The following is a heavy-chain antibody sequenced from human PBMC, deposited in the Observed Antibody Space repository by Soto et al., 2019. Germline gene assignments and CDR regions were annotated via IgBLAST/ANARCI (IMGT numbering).Heavy chain of an antibody. CDR1: GFTFSSYA. V-gene: IGHV3-23*01. J-gene: IGHJ4*02. Sequence: GGSLRLSCAASGFTFSSYAMSWARQAPGKGLEWVSAISGSGGSTYYADSVKGRFTISRDNSKNTLYLQMNSLRAEDTAVYYCAKDSAGYCSGGSCYSDYWGQGTLVTVSS. CDR3: AKDSAGYCSGGSCYSDY. D-gene: IGHD2-15*01. CDR2: ISGSGGST.